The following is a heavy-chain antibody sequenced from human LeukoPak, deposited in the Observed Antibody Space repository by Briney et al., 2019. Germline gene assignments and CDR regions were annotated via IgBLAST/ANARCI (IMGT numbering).Heavy chain of an antibody. D-gene: IGHD3-10*01. J-gene: IGHJ4*02. CDR2: INGYNGDT. CDR3: ARDGSGIWTDY. CDR1: GYTFTSCG. V-gene: IGHV1-18*01. Sequence: ASVKVSCKASGYTFTSCGFSWLRQAPGQELEWMGWINGYNGDTNYAQKFRGRVTVTTDTSTSTAYLELRTLRSDDTAVYYCARDGSGIWTDYWGQGTLVTVSS.